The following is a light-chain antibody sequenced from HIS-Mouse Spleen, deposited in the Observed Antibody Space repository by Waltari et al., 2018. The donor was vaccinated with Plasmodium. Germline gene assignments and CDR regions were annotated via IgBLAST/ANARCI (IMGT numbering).Light chain of an antibody. Sequence: DIQMTQSPSTLSSSVGDRVSITFRASQSISSWLAWYQQKPGKAPKLLIYKASSLESGVPSRFSGSGSGTEFTLTFSSLQPDDFATYYCQQYNSYSWTFGQGTKVEIK. V-gene: IGKV1-5*03. CDR2: KAS. CDR3: QQYNSYSWT. CDR1: QSISSW. J-gene: IGKJ1*01.